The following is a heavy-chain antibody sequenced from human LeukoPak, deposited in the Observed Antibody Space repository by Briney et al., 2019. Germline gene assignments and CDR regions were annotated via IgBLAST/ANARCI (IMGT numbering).Heavy chain of an antibody. Sequence: ASVKVSCKASGYTFTSYDINWVRQATGQGLEWMGWMNPNSGNTGYAQKFQGRVTMTRNTSISTAYMELSSLRSEDTAVYYCATSRREYSYGFYYYYYMDVWSKGTTVTISS. CDR2: MNPNSGNT. V-gene: IGHV1-8*01. D-gene: IGHD5-18*01. CDR3: ATSRREYSYGFYYYYYMDV. CDR1: GYTFTSYD. J-gene: IGHJ6*03.